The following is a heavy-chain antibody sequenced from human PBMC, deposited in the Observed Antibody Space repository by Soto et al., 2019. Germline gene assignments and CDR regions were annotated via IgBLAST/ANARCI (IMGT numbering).Heavy chain of an antibody. J-gene: IGHJ4*02. CDR2: IIPIFGTA. D-gene: IGHD3-22*01. CDR1: GGTFSSYA. V-gene: IGHV1-69*01. CDR3: ARDGHEDSSGYYYGLGGGGDY. Sequence: QVQLVQSGAEVKKPGSSVKVSCKASGGTFSSYAISWVRQAPGQGLEWMGGIIPIFGTANYAQKFQGRVTITADESTSTAYRELSSLRSEDTAVYYCARDGHEDSSGYYYGLGGGGDYWGQGTLVTVSS.